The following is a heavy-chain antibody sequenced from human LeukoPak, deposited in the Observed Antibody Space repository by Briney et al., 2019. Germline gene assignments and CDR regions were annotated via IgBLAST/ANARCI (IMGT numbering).Heavy chain of an antibody. CDR1: GFTVSTNY. J-gene: IGHJ4*02. Sequence: GGSLRLSCAASGFTVSTNYMSXVRQAPGKGLEWVSLISTDETTYSADSVRGRFTISXDNSKNTLYLQMNSLRAEDTAVYYCVRDPYEAYWGQGTLVTVSS. CDR2: ISTDETT. CDR3: VRDPYEAY. V-gene: IGHV3-53*01. D-gene: IGHD5-12*01.